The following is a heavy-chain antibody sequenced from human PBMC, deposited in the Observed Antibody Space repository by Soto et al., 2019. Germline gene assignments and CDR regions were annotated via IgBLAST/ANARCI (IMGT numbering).Heavy chain of an antibody. Sequence: EVQLVESGGGLVQPGGSLRLSCAASGFTFSSYWMSWVRQAPGKGLEWVANIKQDGSEKYYVDSVKGRFTISRDNAKNSLYLQMNSLRAEDTAVYYCARWGIAAPGSMDVWGQGTTVTVSS. CDR3: ARWGIAAPGSMDV. CDR2: IKQDGSEK. J-gene: IGHJ6*02. CDR1: GFTFSSYW. D-gene: IGHD6-13*01. V-gene: IGHV3-7*03.